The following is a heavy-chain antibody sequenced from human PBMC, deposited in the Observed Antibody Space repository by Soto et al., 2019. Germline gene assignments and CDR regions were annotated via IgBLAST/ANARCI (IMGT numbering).Heavy chain of an antibody. CDR1: GFIVSSNY. V-gene: IGHV3-66*01. CDR2: TYSGGST. D-gene: IGHD1-20*01. J-gene: IGHJ6*02. Sequence: EVQLVESGGGLVQPGGSLRLSCAASGFIVSSNYMSWVRQAPGKGLEWVSVTYSGGSTHYADSVKGRFIISRDNSKNTLYLQVNSLRAEDTALYYWARDNWPYGMDVWGQGTTVTVSS. CDR3: ARDNWPYGMDV.